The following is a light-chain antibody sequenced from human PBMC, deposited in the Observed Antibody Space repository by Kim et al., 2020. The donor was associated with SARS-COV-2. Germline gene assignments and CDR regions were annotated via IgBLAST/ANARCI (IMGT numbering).Light chain of an antibody. V-gene: IGKV3-15*01. J-gene: IGKJ2*01. CDR2: GAT. Sequence: APGGNATPTCRARQRGSTNLARYQQKPGQAPPLLIYGATTKANGIPARFSGSGAWTEFTLTISSLQSEDFAVYYCQQYNWHPGYTFGQGTKLEI. CDR1: QRGSTN. CDR3: QQYNWHPGYT.